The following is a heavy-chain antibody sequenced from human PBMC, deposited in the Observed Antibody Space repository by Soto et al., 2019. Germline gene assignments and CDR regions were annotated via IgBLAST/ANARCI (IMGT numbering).Heavy chain of an antibody. CDR2: INHSGST. D-gene: IGHD5-12*01. J-gene: IGHJ4*02. CDR1: GGSFSGYY. Sequence: PSETLSLTCAVYGGSFSGYYWSWIRQPPGKGLEWIGEINHSGSTNYNPSLKSRVTISVDTSKNQFSLKLSSVTAADTAVYYCARGGYSGYFDYWGQGTLVTVSS. CDR3: ARGGYSGYFDY. V-gene: IGHV4-34*01.